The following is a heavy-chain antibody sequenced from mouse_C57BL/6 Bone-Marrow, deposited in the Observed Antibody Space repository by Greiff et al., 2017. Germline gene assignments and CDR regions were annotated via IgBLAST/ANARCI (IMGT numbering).Heavy chain of an antibody. CDR2: INPSNGGT. V-gene: IGHV1-53*01. D-gene: IGHD1-1*01. Sequence: QVQLQQPGTELVKPGASVKLSCKASGYTFTSYWMHWVKQRPGQGLEWIGNINPSNGGTNYNEKFKSKATLTVDKSSSTAYMQLSSLTSEDSAVYYCAREESYYYGSSYGFAYWGQGTLVTVSA. CDR1: GYTFTSYW. CDR3: AREESYYYGSSYGFAY. J-gene: IGHJ3*01.